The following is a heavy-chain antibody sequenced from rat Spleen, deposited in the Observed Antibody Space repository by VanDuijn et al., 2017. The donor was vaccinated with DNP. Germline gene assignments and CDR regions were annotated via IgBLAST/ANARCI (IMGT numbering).Heavy chain of an antibody. D-gene: IGHD1-12*03. J-gene: IGHJ4*01. Sequence: EVQLVESGGGPVQPGRSLKLSCVASGFTFNNFWMTWIRQAPGKGLEWVASIINIGGSTYYPDSVKGRFTISRDNAKSSLYLQMNSLKSEDTATYYCAGLYDGYPRMDAWGQGTSVTVSS. CDR2: IINIGGST. CDR3: AGLYDGYPRMDA. CDR1: GFTFNNFW. V-gene: IGHV5-31*01.